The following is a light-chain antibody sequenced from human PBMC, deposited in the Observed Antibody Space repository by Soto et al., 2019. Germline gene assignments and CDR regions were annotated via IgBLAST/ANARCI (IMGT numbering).Light chain of an antibody. Sequence: DFQMTQSPSTLSASVGDRVTITCRASQNINNWVAWYQQKPGKAPKFLTYHAYTLQRGVSSRFSGNGFGTEFSLTINSLQPDDSGSYYCQRTRTFVQGTKVEVK. J-gene: IGKJ1*01. CDR2: HAY. CDR1: QNINNW. CDR3: QRTRT. V-gene: IGKV1-5*01.